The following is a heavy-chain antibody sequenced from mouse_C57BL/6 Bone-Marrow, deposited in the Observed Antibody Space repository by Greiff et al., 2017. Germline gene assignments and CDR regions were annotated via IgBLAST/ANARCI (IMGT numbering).Heavy chain of an antibody. Sequence: VQLPQSGAELARPGASVKLSCKASGYTFPSSGISWVKQRTGQGLEWIGEIYPRSGTTYYNEKFKGKATMTADKSSSTAYMVLLSLTAEYSAVYFCASPFSLLWYFDVGGTGTTVTVSS. J-gene: IGHJ1*03. CDR3: ASPFSLLWYFDV. CDR2: IYPRSGTT. CDR1: GYTFPSSG. V-gene: IGHV1-81*01.